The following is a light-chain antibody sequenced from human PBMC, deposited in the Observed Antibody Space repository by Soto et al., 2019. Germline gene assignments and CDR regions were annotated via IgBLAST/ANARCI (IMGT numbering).Light chain of an antibody. CDR3: QQRSNWPPL. CDR1: QSVSSY. J-gene: IGKJ3*01. CDR2: DAS. V-gene: IGKV3-11*01. Sequence: EIVLTQSPATLSLSPGARATLSCRASQSVSSYLAWYQQKPGQAPRLLIYDASNRATGIPARFSGSVSGTDFTLTISSLEPEDFAVYYCQQRSNWPPLFGPGTKVDIK.